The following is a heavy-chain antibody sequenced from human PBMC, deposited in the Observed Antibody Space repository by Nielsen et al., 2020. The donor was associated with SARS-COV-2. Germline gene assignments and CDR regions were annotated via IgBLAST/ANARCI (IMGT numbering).Heavy chain of an antibody. J-gene: IGHJ4*02. CDR1: GFSFSSYA. CDR2: IYGGGGT. D-gene: IGHD3-10*01. V-gene: IGHV3-66*01. Sequence: GESPKISCAASGFSFSSYAMTWVRQAPGKGLEWVSIIYGGGGTYYADSVKGRFTISRDNSKNTLYLQMNSLRADDTAVYYCARVWFGLGIDYWGQGTLVTVSS. CDR3: ARVWFGLGIDY.